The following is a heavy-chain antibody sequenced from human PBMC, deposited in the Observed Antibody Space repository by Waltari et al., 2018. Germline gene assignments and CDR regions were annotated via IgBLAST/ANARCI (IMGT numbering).Heavy chain of an antibody. CDR3: ARVRGGYDFYYYYGMDV. Sequence: QVQLVQSGAEVKKPGASVKVSCKASGYTFTSYDINWVRQATGQGLEWMGWMNPNSGNTGYAQKFQGRVTITRNTSISTAYMELSSLRSEDTAVYYCARVRGGYDFYYYYGMDVWGQGTTVTVSS. J-gene: IGHJ6*02. CDR2: MNPNSGNT. D-gene: IGHD5-12*01. CDR1: GYTFTSYD. V-gene: IGHV1-8*03.